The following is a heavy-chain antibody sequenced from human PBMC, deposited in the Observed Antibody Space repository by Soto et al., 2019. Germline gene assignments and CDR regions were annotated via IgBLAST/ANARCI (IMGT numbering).Heavy chain of an antibody. V-gene: IGHV4-39*01. D-gene: IGHD6-13*01. CDR1: GGSISSSSYY. J-gene: IGHJ5*02. CDR2: IYYSGST. Sequence: SETLSLTCTVSGGSISSSSYYWDWIRQPPGMGLEWIGGIYYSGSTYNNPSPKSRFTISVDTSKYQFSLKLSSVTAADTAVYYCSRRGIAAAGTTKSGNWFDPWGQGTLVTVSS. CDR3: SRRGIAAAGTTKSGNWFDP.